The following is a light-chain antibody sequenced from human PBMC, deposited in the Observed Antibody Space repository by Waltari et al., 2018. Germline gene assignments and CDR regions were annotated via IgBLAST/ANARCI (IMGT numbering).Light chain of an antibody. J-gene: IGKJ3*01. CDR1: QGITNY. V-gene: IGKV1-9*01. CDR2: AAP. CDR3: QQFHTFT. Sequence: DIQLTQAPSFLSASVGDGVSIACRASQGITNYLAWYQQKPGKAPKLLIYAAPTLQSGVPARFSGSGSGTDFTLTISSLQPEDFATYYCQQFHTFTFGPGTKVDIK.